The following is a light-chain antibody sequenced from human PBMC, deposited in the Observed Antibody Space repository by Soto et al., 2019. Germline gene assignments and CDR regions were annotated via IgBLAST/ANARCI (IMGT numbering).Light chain of an antibody. CDR3: MQVLQTPFT. CDR1: QSLLHRNGYNY. V-gene: IGKV2-28*01. Sequence: DIVMTQSPLSLPVIPGEPASISCRSSQSLLHRNGYNYLDWYLQKPGQSPQLLIYLGSSRASGVPDRFSGSESGTDFTLRISRVEAEDVGIYNCMQVLQTPFTFGGGTKVEIK. CDR2: LGS. J-gene: IGKJ4*01.